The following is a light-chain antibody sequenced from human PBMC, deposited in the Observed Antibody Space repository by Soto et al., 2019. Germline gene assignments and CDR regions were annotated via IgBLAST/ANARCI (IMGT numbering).Light chain of an antibody. J-gene: IGKJ5*01. CDR2: AAS. CDR3: QQRSTWPPIT. Sequence: EIVLTQSPATLSLSPGERATLSCRASQSVSSYLAWYQQKPGQAPRLLIYAASNRATGIPTRFSGSGSETDFTLTISSLEPEDFAVYYCQQRSTWPPITFGQGTRLEIK. V-gene: IGKV3-11*01. CDR1: QSVSSY.